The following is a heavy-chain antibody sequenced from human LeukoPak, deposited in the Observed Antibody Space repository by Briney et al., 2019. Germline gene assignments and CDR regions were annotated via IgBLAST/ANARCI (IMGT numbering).Heavy chain of an antibody. D-gene: IGHD3-10*01. Sequence: PGGSLRLSCAASGFTVSSNYMSWVRQAPGKGLEWVSVIYSGGSTYYADSVKGRFTISRDNSKNTLYLQMNSLRAEDTALYYCARGENFYGSGSYYRLLDFWGQGTLVTVSS. CDR2: IYSGGST. J-gene: IGHJ4*02. V-gene: IGHV3-53*01. CDR1: GFTVSSNY. CDR3: ARGENFYGSGSYYRLLDF.